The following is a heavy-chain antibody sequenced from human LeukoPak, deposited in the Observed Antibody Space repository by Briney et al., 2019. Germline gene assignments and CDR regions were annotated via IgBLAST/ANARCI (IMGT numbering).Heavy chain of an antibody. CDR3: ARVSSGEQWLAFDY. CDR2: IKADGSIT. CDR1: GFTFSSYW. J-gene: IGHJ4*02. D-gene: IGHD6-19*01. Sequence: GGSLRLSCAASGFTFSSYWMHWVRQVPGKGLVWVSRIKADGSITDYADSVKGRFFISRDNAKNTLYLQMNSLRAEDTAVYYCARVSSGEQWLAFDYWGQGTLVTVFS. V-gene: IGHV3-74*01.